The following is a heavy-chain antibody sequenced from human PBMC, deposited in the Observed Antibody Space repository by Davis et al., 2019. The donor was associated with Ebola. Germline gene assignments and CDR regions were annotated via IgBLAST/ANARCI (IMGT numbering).Heavy chain of an antibody. CDR3: ARDCPSSTSCYRASSD. CDR2: ISAYNGNT. V-gene: IGHV1-18*04. D-gene: IGHD2-2*02. Sequence: AASVTVSRKASGYTFTSYGISWVRQAPGQGLEWMGWISAYNGNTNYAQKLQGRVTMTTDTSTSTAYMELRSLRSDDTAVYYCARDCPSSTSCYRASSDWGQGTMVTVSS. J-gene: IGHJ3*01. CDR1: GYTFTSYG.